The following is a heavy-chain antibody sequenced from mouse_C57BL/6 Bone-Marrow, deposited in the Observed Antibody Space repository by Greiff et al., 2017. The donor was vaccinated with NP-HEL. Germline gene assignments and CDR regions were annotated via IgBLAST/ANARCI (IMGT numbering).Heavy chain of an antibody. CDR3: ARGVYYYGSSDYYFDF. CDR2: IYPSSGNT. J-gene: IGHJ2*01. V-gene: IGHV1-81*01. Sequence: QVQLQQPGAELVRPGASVKLSCKASGYTFTSYGISWVKQRPGQGLEWIGEIYPSSGNTYYNEKFKGKATLTADKSSSTAYMQLRSLTSEDSAVYFCARGVYYYGSSDYYFDFWGQGTTLTVSS. D-gene: IGHD1-1*01. CDR1: GYTFTSYG.